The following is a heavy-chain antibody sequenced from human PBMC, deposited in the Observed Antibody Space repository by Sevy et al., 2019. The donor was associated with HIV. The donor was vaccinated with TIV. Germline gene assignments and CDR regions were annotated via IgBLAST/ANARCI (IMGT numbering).Heavy chain of an antibody. D-gene: IGHD3-22*01. CDR3: TRGYYYDSNCYSDY. Sequence: GSLRLSCTGSGFTFGDYAMSWFRQAPGMGLEWVGFIRSKDYGGATEYAASVKGRFTISRDDSKSIADLQMNSLKTEDTAVYYCTRGYYYDSNCYSDYWGQGTLVTVSS. CDR1: GFTFGDYA. V-gene: IGHV3-49*03. CDR2: IRSKDYGGAT. J-gene: IGHJ4*02.